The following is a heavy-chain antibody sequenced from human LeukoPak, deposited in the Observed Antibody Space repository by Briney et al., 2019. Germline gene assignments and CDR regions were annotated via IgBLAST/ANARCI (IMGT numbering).Heavy chain of an antibody. Sequence: ASVKVSCKASGYTFTGYYMHWVRQAPGQGLEWMGWINPNSGGTNYAQKFQGRVTMTRDTSISTAYMELSRLRSDDTAVYYCAKPYYYDSSGYYYYYYYGMDAWGQGTTVTVSS. CDR3: AKPYYYDSSGYYYYYYYGMDA. V-gene: IGHV1-2*02. CDR2: INPNSGGT. CDR1: GYTFTGYY. D-gene: IGHD3-22*01. J-gene: IGHJ6*02.